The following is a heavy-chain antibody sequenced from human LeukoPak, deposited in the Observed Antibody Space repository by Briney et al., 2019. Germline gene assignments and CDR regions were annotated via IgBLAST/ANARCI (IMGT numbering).Heavy chain of an antibody. Sequence: GGSLRLSCAASGFTFSIYAMSWVRQAPGKGLEWVSAISGSGGTAYYADSVKGRFTISRDNSKNTLYLQMNSLRAEDTAVYYCAGEVVVPAAIGRRKPYFDYWGQGTLVTVSS. CDR1: GFTFSIYA. CDR3: AGEVVVPAAIGRRKPYFDY. V-gene: IGHV3-23*01. CDR2: ISGSGGTA. J-gene: IGHJ4*02. D-gene: IGHD2-2*02.